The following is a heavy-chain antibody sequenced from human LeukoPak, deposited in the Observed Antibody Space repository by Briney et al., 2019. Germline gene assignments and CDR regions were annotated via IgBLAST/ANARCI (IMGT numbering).Heavy chain of an antibody. Sequence: ASVNVSCKASGYTFTSYGISWVRQAPGQGLEWMGWISAYNGNTNYAQKLQGRVTMTTDTSTSTAYMELRSLRSDDTAVYYCARVVIFGVGLWPDYYYYGMDVWGQGTTVTVSS. D-gene: IGHD3-3*01. CDR2: ISAYNGNT. CDR3: ARVVIFGVGLWPDYYYYGMDV. J-gene: IGHJ6*02. CDR1: GYTFTSYG. V-gene: IGHV1-18*01.